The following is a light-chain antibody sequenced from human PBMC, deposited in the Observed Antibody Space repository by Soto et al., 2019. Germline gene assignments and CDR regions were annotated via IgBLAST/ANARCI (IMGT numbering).Light chain of an antibody. J-gene: IGKJ1*01. Sequence: EIVMTQSPATLSVSPGERATFSCRASQSVSSNLAWYQQKPGQAPRLLIYGASIRATGIPARFSGSGSGTEFTRTISSLQSEEFAVYYWQHYNNWPPWTFGQGTKVDVK. CDR3: QHYNNWPPWT. V-gene: IGKV3-15*01. CDR1: QSVSSN. CDR2: GAS.